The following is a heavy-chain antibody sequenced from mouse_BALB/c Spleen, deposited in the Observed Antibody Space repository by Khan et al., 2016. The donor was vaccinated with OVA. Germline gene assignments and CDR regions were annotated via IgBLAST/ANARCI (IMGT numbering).Heavy chain of an antibody. V-gene: IGHV3-2*02. CDR3: ARSNYYGYAMDY. D-gene: IGHD1-1*01. Sequence: EVQLQESGPGLVKPSQSLSLTCTVTGYSITSNYAWNWIRQFPGNKLEWMGYISYSGSTSYNQSLKSRISITRDTSKNQFLLQLNSVTTEDTATYYCARSNYYGYAMDYRGQGPSVTVSS. J-gene: IGHJ4*01. CDR1: GYSITSNYA. CDR2: ISYSGST.